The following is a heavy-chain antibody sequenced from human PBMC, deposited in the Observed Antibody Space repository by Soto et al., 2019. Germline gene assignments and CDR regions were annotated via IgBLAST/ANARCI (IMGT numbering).Heavy chain of an antibody. CDR2: ISWNSGSI. V-gene: IGHV3-9*01. CDR1: GLTFDDYA. Sequence: EVQLVESGGGLVQSGKSLRLSCAASGLTFDDYAMHWVRQAPGKDLEWVSGISWNSGSIGYADSVKGRFTISRDNAKNSFYLQMNSLRAGDTALYYCASGRGYDILTGYYPYFDYWGQGTLVTVSS. D-gene: IGHD3-9*01. CDR3: ASGRGYDILTGYYPYFDY. J-gene: IGHJ4*02.